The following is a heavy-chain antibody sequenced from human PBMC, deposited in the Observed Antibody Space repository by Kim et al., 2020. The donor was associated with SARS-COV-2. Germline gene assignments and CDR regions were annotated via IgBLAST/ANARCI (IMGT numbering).Heavy chain of an antibody. D-gene: IGHD5-12*01. CDR1: GFTFSDYY. V-gene: IGHV3-11*04. CDR3: ARDGSSGYEPRSDAFDI. Sequence: GGSLRLSCAASGFTFSDYYMSWIRQAPGKGLEWVSYISSSGSTIYYADSVKGRFTISRDNAKNSLYLQMNSLRAEDTAVYYCARDGSSGYEPRSDAFDIWGQGTMVTVSS. J-gene: IGHJ3*02. CDR2: ISSSGSTI.